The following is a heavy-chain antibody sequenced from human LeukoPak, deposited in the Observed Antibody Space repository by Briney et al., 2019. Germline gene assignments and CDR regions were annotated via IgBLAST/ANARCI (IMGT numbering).Heavy chain of an antibody. CDR3: ARASSKQLVRSTAFDI. CDR2: IYYSGST. CDR1: GGSISSYY. V-gene: IGHV4-59*01. J-gene: IGHJ3*02. D-gene: IGHD6-6*01. Sequence: SETLSLTCTVSGGSISSYYWSWIRQPPGKGLEWIGYIYYSGSTNYNPSLKSRVTISVDTSKNQFSLKLSSVTAADTAVYYCARASSKQLVRSTAFDIWGQGTMVTVSS.